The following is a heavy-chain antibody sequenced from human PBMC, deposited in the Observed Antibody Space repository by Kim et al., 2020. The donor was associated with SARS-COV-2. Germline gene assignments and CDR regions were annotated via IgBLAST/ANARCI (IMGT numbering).Heavy chain of an antibody. CDR2: ISSSSSYI. CDR1: GFTFSSYS. V-gene: IGHV3-21*01. J-gene: IGHJ4*02. CDR3: ARGWEWPNYFGY. Sequence: GGSLRLSCAASGFTFSSYSMNWVRQAPGKGLEWVSSISSSSSYIYYADSVKGRFTISRDNAKNSLYLQMNSLRAEDTAVYYCARGWEWPNYFGYWGQGTLVTVSS. D-gene: IGHD1-26*01.